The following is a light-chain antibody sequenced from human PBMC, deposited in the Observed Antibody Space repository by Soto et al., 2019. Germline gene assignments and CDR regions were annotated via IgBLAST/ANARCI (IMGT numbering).Light chain of an antibody. CDR1: QNINGY. J-gene: IGKJ4*01. CDR3: QQYSAYPLT. CDR2: WAS. V-gene: IGKV1-5*03. Sequence: DIQLTQSPSSLSASVGDRVTITCRASQNINGYLAWYQQKPGKDAKLLIYWASSLISGVPSRFTGGESGTEFTLNISSLQPDDFATYYCQQYSAYPLTFGGGTKV.